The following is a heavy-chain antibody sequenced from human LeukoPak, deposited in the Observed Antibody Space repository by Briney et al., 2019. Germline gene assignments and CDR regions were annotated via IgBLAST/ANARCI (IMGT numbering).Heavy chain of an antibody. D-gene: IGHD2-2*01. CDR3: AREGPGYCSSTSCYAGYYYGMDV. Sequence: GGSLRLSCAASGFTFSSYSMNWVRQAPGKGLEWVSSISSSSYIYYADSVKGRFTISRDNAKNSLYLQMNSLRAEDTAVYYCAREGPGYCSSTSCYAGYYYGMDVWGQGTTVTVSS. CDR1: GFTFSSYS. CDR2: ISSSSYI. V-gene: IGHV3-21*01. J-gene: IGHJ6*02.